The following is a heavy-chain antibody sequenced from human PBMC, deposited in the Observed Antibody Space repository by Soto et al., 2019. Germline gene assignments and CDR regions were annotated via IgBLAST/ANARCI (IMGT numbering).Heavy chain of an antibody. CDR2: VSYDGSNK. CDR1: GFTFSNYA. Sequence: QVQLVESGGGVVQPGRSLRLSCAASGFTFSNYAFHWVRQAPGKGLEWVAVVSYDGSNKYYADSVKGRFTISRDSSKNTLYLQMNSLRAEDTAVYYCARDGTVYNGIGYFQHWGQGTLVTVS. J-gene: IGHJ1*01. CDR3: ARDGTVYNGIGYFQH. V-gene: IGHV3-30-3*01. D-gene: IGHD1-1*01.